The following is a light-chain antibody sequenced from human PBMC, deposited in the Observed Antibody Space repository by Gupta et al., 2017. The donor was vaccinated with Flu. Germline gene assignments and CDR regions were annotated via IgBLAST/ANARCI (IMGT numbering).Light chain of an antibody. CDR2: DVS. CDR3: QQEDNVPLI. J-gene: IGKJ4*01. V-gene: IGKV1-33*01. Sequence: DTQMTQSPSSLSAFVGDRVTITCQASQDISKYLNWYQQKPGKAPKVLIYDVSNLEPGVPSRFSGGGSGTHFTFTISSLQPEDFATYYCQQEDNVPLIFGRGTKVEVK. CDR1: QDISKY.